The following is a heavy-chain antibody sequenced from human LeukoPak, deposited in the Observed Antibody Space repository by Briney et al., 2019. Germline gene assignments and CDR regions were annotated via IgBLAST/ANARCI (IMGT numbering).Heavy chain of an antibody. CDR1: GYTFTGYY. CDR3: ARGRQVDTAMVGRNWFDP. D-gene: IGHD5-18*01. Sequence: ASVTVSCKASGYTFTGYYMHWVRQAPGQGLEWMGWTNPNSGGTNYAQKFQGWVTMTRDTSISTAYMELSRLRSDDTAVYYCARGRQVDTAMVGRNWFDPWGQGTLVTISS. CDR2: TNPNSGGT. J-gene: IGHJ5*02. V-gene: IGHV1-2*04.